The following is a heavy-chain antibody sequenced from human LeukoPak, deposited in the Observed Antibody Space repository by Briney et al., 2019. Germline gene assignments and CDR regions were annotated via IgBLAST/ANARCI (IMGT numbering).Heavy chain of an antibody. V-gene: IGHV3-23*01. CDR1: GFTFSSYA. CDR2: IGGSGVGT. Sequence: PGGSLRLSCAASGFTFSSYAMSWVRQAPGKGLEWVSTIGGSGVGTYHADSVKGRFTISRDNSKNTLYLQMNSLRAEDTAVYYCAKSETSATTFLDYWGQGTLVTVSS. D-gene: IGHD3-16*01. CDR3: AKSETSATTFLDY. J-gene: IGHJ4*02.